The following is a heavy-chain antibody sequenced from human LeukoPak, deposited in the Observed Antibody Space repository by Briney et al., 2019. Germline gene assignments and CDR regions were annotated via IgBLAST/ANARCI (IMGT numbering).Heavy chain of an antibody. CDR2: ISAYNGNT. CDR1: GYTFTSYG. D-gene: IGHD2-2*01. CDR3: ARDGYCSSTSCYFDYYYGMDV. J-gene: IGHJ6*02. Sequence: ASVKVSCKASGYTFTSYGISWVRQAPGQGLEWMGWISAYNGNTNYAQKLQGRVTMTTDTSTGTAYMELRSLRSDDTAVYYCARDGYCSSTSCYFDYYYGMDVWGQGTTVTVSS. V-gene: IGHV1-18*01.